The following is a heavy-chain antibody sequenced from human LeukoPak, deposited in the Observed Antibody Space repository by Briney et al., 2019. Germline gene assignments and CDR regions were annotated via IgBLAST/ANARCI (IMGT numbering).Heavy chain of an antibody. CDR1: GYTFISNN. D-gene: IGHD3-10*01. J-gene: IGHJ5*02. CDR3: ARAPGNYYGSGSEDWFDP. CDR2: LKPSSGSA. Sequence: ASVKVSCKASGYTFISNNMHWMRQAPGQGPEWMAILKPSSGSATYAQKFQGRVTMTRNTSISTAYMELSSLRSEDTAVYYCARAPGNYYGSGSEDWFDPWGQGTLVTVSS. V-gene: IGHV1-46*01.